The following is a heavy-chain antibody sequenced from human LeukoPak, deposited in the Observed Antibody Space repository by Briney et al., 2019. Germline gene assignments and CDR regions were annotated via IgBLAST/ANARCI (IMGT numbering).Heavy chain of an antibody. V-gene: IGHV3-21*01. CDR2: ISSSSSYI. Sequence: GGSLRLSCAASGFTFSSYAMHWVRQAPGKGLEWVSSISSSSSYIYYADSVKGRFTISRDNAKNSLYLQMNSLRAEDTAVYYCAREGIAPFDYWGQGTLVTVSS. D-gene: IGHD6-13*01. CDR1: GFTFSSYA. CDR3: AREGIAPFDY. J-gene: IGHJ4*02.